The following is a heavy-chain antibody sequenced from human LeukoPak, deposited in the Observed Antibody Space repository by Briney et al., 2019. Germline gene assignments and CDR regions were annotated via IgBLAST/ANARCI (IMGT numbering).Heavy chain of an antibody. CDR1: GFTFSSYA. CDR3: AKGIAETQTADDAFDI. CDR2: ISYDGSNK. Sequence: GRSLRLSCAASGFTFSSYAMHWVRQAPGKGLEWVAVISYDGSNKYYADSVKGRFTISRDNSKNTLYLQMNSLRAEDTAVYYCAKGIAETQTADDAFDIWGQGTMVTVSS. V-gene: IGHV3-30-3*01. J-gene: IGHJ3*02. D-gene: IGHD6-13*01.